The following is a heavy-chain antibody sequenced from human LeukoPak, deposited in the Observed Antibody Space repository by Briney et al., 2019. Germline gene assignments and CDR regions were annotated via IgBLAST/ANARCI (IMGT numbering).Heavy chain of an antibody. CDR2: IKVDGSEK. J-gene: IGHJ4*02. V-gene: IGHV3-7*01. CDR1: GFTFSTFW. Sequence: TGGSLRLSCAASGFTFSTFWMSWVRQAPGKGLEWVANIKVDGSEKYYVDSMKGRFTVSRDNAKNSLYLQKDSLRAEDTAVYYYARGGTFVSDYWGQGTLVTVSS. D-gene: IGHD1-1*01. CDR3: ARGGTFVSDY.